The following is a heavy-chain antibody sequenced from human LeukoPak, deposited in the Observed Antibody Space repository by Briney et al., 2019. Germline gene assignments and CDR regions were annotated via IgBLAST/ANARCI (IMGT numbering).Heavy chain of an antibody. CDR3: ARDVRISAFDI. J-gene: IGHJ3*02. V-gene: IGHV4-59*12. Sequence: PSETLSLTCTVSGGSISSYYWSWIRQPPGKGLEWIGYIYYSGSTNYNPSLKSRVTISVDTSKNQFSLKLSSVTAADTAVYYCARDVRISAFDIWGQGTMVTVSS. CDR2: IYYSGST. CDR1: GGSISSYY. D-gene: IGHD1-14*01.